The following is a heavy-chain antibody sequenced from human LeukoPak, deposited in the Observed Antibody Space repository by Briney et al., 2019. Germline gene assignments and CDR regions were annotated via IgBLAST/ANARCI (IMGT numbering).Heavy chain of an antibody. CDR1: GGSISSSSYY. CDR3: ARVGSSSSEYYFDY. V-gene: IGHV4-39*07. CDR2: IYYSGST. J-gene: IGHJ4*02. Sequence: PSETLSLTCTVSGGSISSSSYYWGWIRQPPGEGLEWIGSIYYSGSTYYNPSLKSRVTISVDTSKNQFSLKLSSVTAADTAVYYCARVGSSSSEYYFDYWGQGTLVTVSS. D-gene: IGHD6-6*01.